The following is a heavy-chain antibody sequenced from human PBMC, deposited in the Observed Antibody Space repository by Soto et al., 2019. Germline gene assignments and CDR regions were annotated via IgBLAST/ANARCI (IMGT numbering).Heavy chain of an antibody. CDR3: ARGVGTCDRRSRGCSNSWYTTRDY. V-gene: IGHV3-33*01. CDR2: IWYDGSNK. D-gene: IGHD6-13*01. J-gene: IGHJ4*02. CDR1: GFTFSSYG. Sequence: QVHLVESGGGVVQPGRSLRLSCAASGFTFSSYGMHWVRQAPGKGLEWVAVIWYDGSNKYYADSVKGRFTISRDNSKNTVDPHITSLTAEDTAVSYCARGVGTCDRRSRGCSNSWYTTRDYWGQGTLVTVSS.